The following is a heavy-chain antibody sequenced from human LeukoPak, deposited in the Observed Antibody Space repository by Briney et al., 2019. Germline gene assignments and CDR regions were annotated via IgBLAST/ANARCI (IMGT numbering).Heavy chain of an antibody. V-gene: IGHV4-34*01. D-gene: IGHD2-21*02. J-gene: IGHJ4*02. CDR1: GGSFSGYY. CDR3: ASLCGGDCYSPHDYAFDY. Sequence: PSETLSLTCAVYGGSFSGYYWSWIRQPPGKGLEWIGEINHSGSTNYNPSLKSRVTISVDTSKNQFSLKLSSVTAADTAVYYCASLCGGDCYSPHDYAFDYWGQGTLVTVSS. CDR2: INHSGST.